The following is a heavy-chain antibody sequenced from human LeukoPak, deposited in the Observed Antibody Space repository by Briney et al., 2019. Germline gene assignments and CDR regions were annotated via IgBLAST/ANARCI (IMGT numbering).Heavy chain of an antibody. CDR2: IYYSGST. J-gene: IGHJ6*02. Sequence: PSETLSLTCTVSGGSISSGDYYWGWIRQPPGKGLEWIGYIYYSGSTNYNPSLKSRVTISVDTSKNQFSLKLSSVTAADTAVYYCARHPGYYDSSGYAYYYYGMDVWGQGTTVTVSS. D-gene: IGHD3-22*01. CDR1: GGSISSGDYY. V-gene: IGHV4-61*05. CDR3: ARHPGYYDSSGYAYYYYGMDV.